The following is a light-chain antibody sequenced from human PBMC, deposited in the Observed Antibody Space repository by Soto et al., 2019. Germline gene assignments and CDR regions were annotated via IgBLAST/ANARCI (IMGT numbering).Light chain of an antibody. CDR2: DVS. CDR3: CSYGGSYTWV. Sequence: QSALTQPRSVSGSPGQSVTIYCTGASGDVGGYNFVSWYQQHPGKAPTLMIFDVSQRPSGVPDRFSGSKSCNTASLTISGLQAEDEADYYCCSYGGSYTWVFGGGTKLTVL. J-gene: IGLJ3*02. CDR1: SGDVGGYNF. V-gene: IGLV2-11*01.